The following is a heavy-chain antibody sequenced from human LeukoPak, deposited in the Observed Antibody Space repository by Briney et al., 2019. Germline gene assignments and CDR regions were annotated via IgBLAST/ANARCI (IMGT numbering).Heavy chain of an antibody. CDR3: ARHCHPEINTWFWDS. V-gene: IGHV4-59*08. Sequence: PSETLSLTRSVSLGSLSNYYWSSLRPAPAKGVERIGYIYFSGSTNYNPSRKSRVTITVDMAKNQFSLKMTAVTAADRAVYYCARHCHPEINTWFWDSWGQGALVTVSS. D-gene: IGHD3-10*01. CDR1: LGSLSNYY. CDR2: IYFSGST. J-gene: IGHJ4*02.